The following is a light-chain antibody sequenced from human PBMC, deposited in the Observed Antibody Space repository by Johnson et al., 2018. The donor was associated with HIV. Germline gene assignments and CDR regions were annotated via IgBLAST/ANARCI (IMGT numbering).Light chain of an antibody. CDR3: GTWDSSLSAYV. V-gene: IGLV1-51*02. J-gene: IGLJ1*01. CDR1: SSDMGNYA. Sequence: QSVLTQPPSVSAAPGQKVTISCSGSSSDMGNYAVSWYQQVPGTAPKLLICESNKRPSGIPNRFSGSKSGTSATLGITGLQTGDEADYYCGTWDSSLSAYVFGTGTKVTVL. CDR2: ESN.